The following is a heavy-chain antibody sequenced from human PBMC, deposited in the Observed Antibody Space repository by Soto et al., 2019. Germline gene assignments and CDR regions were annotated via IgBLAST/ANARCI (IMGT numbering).Heavy chain of an antibody. CDR3: ARVQLGYTYGSSYYYYMDV. V-gene: IGHV4-59*01. CDR2: ISYSGST. J-gene: IGHJ6*03. CDR1: GGSISSYY. Sequence: SETLSLTCTVSGGSISSYYWSWIRQPAGKGLEWIGYISYSGSTNYNPSLKSRVTISLDTSNNQFTLKLSAVTAADTAVYYCARVQLGYTYGSSYYYYMDVWGKGATVTVSS. D-gene: IGHD5-18*01.